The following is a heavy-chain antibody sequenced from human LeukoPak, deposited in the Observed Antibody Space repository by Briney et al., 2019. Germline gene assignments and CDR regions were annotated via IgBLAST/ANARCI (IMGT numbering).Heavy chain of an antibody. CDR2: ISAYNGNT. CDR3: ARGESRRIFLRFLGSQGMDV. D-gene: IGHD3-3*01. V-gene: IGHV1-18*01. CDR1: GYTFTSYG. J-gene: IGHJ6*02. Sequence: ASVKVSCKASGYTFTSYGISWVRQAPGQGLEWMGWISAYNGNTNYAQKLQGRVTMTRNTSISTAYMELSSLRSEDTAVYYCARGESRRIFLRFLGSQGMDVWGQGTTVTVSS.